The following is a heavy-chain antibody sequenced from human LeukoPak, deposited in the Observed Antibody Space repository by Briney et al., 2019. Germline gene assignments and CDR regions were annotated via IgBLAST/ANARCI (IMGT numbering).Heavy chain of an antibody. D-gene: IGHD1-7*01. J-gene: IGHJ4*02. Sequence: GGSVRLSCAASVFAFSSYSMSWVRHAPGKGLEWVSAISGSGGSTYYADSVKGRFTISRDNSKNTLYLQMNSLRAEDTAVYYCANPLELRVYWGQGTLVTVSS. V-gene: IGHV3-23*01. CDR1: VFAFSSYS. CDR2: ISGSGGST. CDR3: ANPLELRVY.